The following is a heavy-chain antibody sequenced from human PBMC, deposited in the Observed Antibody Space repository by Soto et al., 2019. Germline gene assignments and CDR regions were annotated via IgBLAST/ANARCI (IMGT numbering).Heavy chain of an antibody. Sequence: ASVKVACKASGYTFTSYAMHWVRQAPGQRLEWMGWINAGNSNTKYSQKFQGSVTITRDRSGSTGCVELSRLRSEDTAVYYCAGPGYSSSWFDYWGQGTLRAVSS. J-gene: IGHJ4*02. V-gene: IGHV1-3*01. CDR2: INAGNSNT. CDR1: GYTFTSYA. D-gene: IGHD6-13*01. CDR3: AGPGYSSSWFDY.